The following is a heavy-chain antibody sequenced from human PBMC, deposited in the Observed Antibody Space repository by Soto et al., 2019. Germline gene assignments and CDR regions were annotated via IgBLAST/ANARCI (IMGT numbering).Heavy chain of an antibody. J-gene: IGHJ4*01. CDR2: IKPDGSWT. CDR1: VFTFISYW. D-gene: IGHD1-7*01. Sequence: GSLRLSGAAPVFTFISYWMHWVRQAPGKGLVWVSRIKPDGSWTIHADSVKGRFTISRDNAKSMVYLQMNSLRVEDTAVYYCAGYNWNSQNYWGHGTLVTVSS. V-gene: IGHV3-74*01. CDR3: AGYNWNSQNY.